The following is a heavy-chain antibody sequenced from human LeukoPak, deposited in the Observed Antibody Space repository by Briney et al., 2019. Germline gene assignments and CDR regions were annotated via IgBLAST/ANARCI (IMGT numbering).Heavy chain of an antibody. J-gene: IGHJ5*02. CDR2: IFSSGST. V-gene: IGHV4-59*08. Sequence: SETLSLTCTVSGGSITGYCWGWIRQPPGKGLEWVGYIFSSGSTNYNPSLKSRVTISLDTSKSQFSLKLISVTASDTAVYYCARLTKFLTTYYPTPWGQGTLVTVSS. CDR3: ARLTKFLTTYYPTP. CDR1: GGSITGYC. D-gene: IGHD2/OR15-2a*01.